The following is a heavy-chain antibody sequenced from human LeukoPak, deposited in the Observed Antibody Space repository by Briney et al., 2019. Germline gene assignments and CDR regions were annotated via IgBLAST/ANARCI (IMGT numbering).Heavy chain of an antibody. CDR1: GFTFSDYY. D-gene: IGHD2-2*01. J-gene: IGHJ4*02. Sequence: GGSLRLSCAASGFTFSDYYMSWIRQAPGKGLEWVSYISSSGSTIYYADSVKGRFTISRDNAKNSLYPQMNSLRAEDTAVYYCARYQLLYYFDYWGQGTLVTVSS. V-gene: IGHV3-11*01. CDR3: ARYQLLYYFDY. CDR2: ISSSGSTI.